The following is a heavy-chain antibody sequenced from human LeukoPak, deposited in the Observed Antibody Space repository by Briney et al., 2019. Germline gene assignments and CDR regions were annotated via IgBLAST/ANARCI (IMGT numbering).Heavy chain of an antibody. CDR2: ISSSSSTI. J-gene: IGHJ6*03. V-gene: IGHV3-48*01. Sequence: GGSLRLSCAASGFTFSSYSMNWVRQAPGKGLEWVSYISSSSSTIYYADSVKGRFTISRDNAKNSLYLQMNSLRAEDTAVYYCARGAAMVPYYYYYMDVWGKGTTVTVSS. CDR1: GFTFSSYS. D-gene: IGHD5-18*01. CDR3: ARGAAMVPYYYYYMDV.